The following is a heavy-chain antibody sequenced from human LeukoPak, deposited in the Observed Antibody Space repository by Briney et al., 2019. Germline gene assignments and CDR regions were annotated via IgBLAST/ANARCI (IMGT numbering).Heavy chain of an antibody. J-gene: IGHJ4*02. CDR2: IYYSGST. D-gene: IGHD2/OR15-2a*01. V-gene: IGHV4-59*01. Sequence: PSETLSLTCTVSGGSISGYYWSWIRQPPGKGLEWIGYIYYSGSTNYNPSLKSRVSISVDTSKNQFSLKLSSVTAADTAVYYCARDRPGTSFLDYWGQGTLVTVSS. CDR1: GGSISGYY. CDR3: ARDRPGTSFLDY.